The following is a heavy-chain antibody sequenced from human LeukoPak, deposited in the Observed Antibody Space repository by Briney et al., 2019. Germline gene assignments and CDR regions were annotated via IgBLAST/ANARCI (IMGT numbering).Heavy chain of an antibody. Sequence: GGSLRLSCAASGFTFSSYSMNWVRQAPGKGLEWVSSISSSSSYIYYADSVKGRFTISRDNAKNSLYLQMNSLRAEDTAVYYCARERRYYDSSGYYYDYWGQGTLVTVSS. V-gene: IGHV3-21*04. CDR1: GFTFSSYS. CDR2: ISSSSSYI. D-gene: IGHD3-22*01. J-gene: IGHJ4*02. CDR3: ARERRYYDSSGYYYDY.